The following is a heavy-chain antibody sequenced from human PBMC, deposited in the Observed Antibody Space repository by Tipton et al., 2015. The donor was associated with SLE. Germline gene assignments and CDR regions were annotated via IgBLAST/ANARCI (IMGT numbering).Heavy chain of an antibody. CDR1: GGSISSGSYY. V-gene: IGHV4-61*09. J-gene: IGHJ4*02. Sequence: TLSLTCTVSGGSISSGSYYWSWIRQPAGKGLEWIGYIYTSGSTNYNPSLKSRVTISVDTSKNQFSLKLSSVAAADTAVYYCAREGGAYYDFWSGYSDWGQGTLVTVSS. CDR2: IYTSGST. D-gene: IGHD3-3*01. CDR3: AREGGAYYDFWSGYSD.